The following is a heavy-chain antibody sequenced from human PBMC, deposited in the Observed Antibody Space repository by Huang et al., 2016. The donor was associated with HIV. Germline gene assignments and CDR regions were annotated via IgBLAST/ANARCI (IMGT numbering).Heavy chain of an antibody. J-gene: IGHJ5*01. Sequence: QVQLQESGPGLVRPSQTLSLTCTVSGGSISGGDYYWTWIRQSAGKGLEWIGHISTTGRTNYSPSLKSRVTMSVDWSKNQFSLKLKSMTAADTAVFYCARCDPGSGTFYRSWLDSWGQGILVTVSS. CDR3: ARCDPGSGTFYRSWLDS. CDR1: GGSISGGDYY. CDR2: ISTTGRT. D-gene: IGHD3-10*01. V-gene: IGHV4-61*09.